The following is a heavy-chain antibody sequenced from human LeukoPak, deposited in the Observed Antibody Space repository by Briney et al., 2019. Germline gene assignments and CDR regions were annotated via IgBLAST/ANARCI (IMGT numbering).Heavy chain of an antibody. Sequence: SETLSLTCAVYGGSFSGYYWSWLRQPPGKGLEWIGEINHSGSTNYNPSLKSRVTISVDTSKNQFSLKMSSMTAADTAVYHCARAGWYTLDNWGQGTLVTVSS. D-gene: IGHD2-15*01. V-gene: IGHV4-34*01. CDR2: INHSGST. CDR3: ARAGWYTLDN. J-gene: IGHJ4*02. CDR1: GGSFSGYY.